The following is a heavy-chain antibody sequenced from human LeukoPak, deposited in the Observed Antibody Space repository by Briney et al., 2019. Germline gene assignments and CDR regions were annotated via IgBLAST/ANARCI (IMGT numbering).Heavy chain of an antibody. D-gene: IGHD3-22*01. J-gene: IGHJ4*02. V-gene: IGHV5-51*01. CDR2: IYPGDSDT. Sequence: GESLKISCKGSGYSFTSYWIGWVRQLPGKGLEWMGIIYPGDSDTRYSPSFQGQVTISADKSISTAYLQWSSLKASDTAMYYCARLNYYDSSGYYSDDRSYFDYWGQGTLVTVSS. CDR3: ARLNYYDSSGYYSDDRSYFDY. CDR1: GYSFTSYW.